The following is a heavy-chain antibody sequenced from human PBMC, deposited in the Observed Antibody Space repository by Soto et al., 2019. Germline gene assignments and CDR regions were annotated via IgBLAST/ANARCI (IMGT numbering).Heavy chain of an antibody. D-gene: IGHD5-12*01. V-gene: IGHV1-8*01. Sequence: ASVKVSCKASGYTFTSYDINWVRQATGQGLEWMGWMNPNSGNTGYAQKFQGRVTMTRNTSISTAYMELSSLRSEDTAVYYCAGGPLDIVATISRYYYYYMDVWGKGTTVTVSS. J-gene: IGHJ6*03. CDR3: AGGPLDIVATISRYYYYYMDV. CDR1: GYTFTSYD. CDR2: MNPNSGNT.